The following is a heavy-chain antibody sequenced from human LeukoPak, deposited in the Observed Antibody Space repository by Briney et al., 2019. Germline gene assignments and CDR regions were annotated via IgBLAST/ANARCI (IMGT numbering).Heavy chain of an antibody. CDR1: GYTFTSYG. CDR2: ISAYNGNT. CDR3: ARGQVGATENEPPFDY. V-gene: IGHV1-18*01. Sequence: ASVKVSCKASGYTFTSYGISWVRQAPGQGLEGMGWISAYNGNTNYAQKLQGRVTMTTDTSTSIAYMELRSLRSDDTAVYYCARGQVGATENEPPFDYWGQGTLVTVSS. J-gene: IGHJ4*02. D-gene: IGHD1-26*01.